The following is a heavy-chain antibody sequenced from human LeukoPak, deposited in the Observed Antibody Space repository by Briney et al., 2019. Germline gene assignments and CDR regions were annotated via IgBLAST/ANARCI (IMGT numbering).Heavy chain of an antibody. V-gene: IGHV4-39*07. CDR2: IYYSGST. Sequence: SETLSLTCTVSGGSISSSSYYWGWIRQPPGKGLEWIGSIYYSGSTYYNPSLKSRVTISVDTSKNQFSLKLSSVTAADTAVYYCARPPQRTYGSGSYYKFLWSDYWGQGTLVTVSS. D-gene: IGHD3-10*01. CDR3: ARPPQRTYGSGSYYKFLWSDY. J-gene: IGHJ4*02. CDR1: GGSISSSSYY.